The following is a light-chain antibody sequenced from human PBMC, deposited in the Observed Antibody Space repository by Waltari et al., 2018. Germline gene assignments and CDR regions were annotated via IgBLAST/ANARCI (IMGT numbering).Light chain of an antibody. J-gene: IGLJ2*01. Sequence: QSVLTQPPSASGPPGQRVTISCSGSVPTLGSNYVYWYYQQHPGTAPNLLIYRNDQRPSAVPDRFSGSKSGTSASLAISGLRSEDEGDYYCAAWDDSLSGHVVFGGGTKLTVL. CDR3: AAWDDSLSGHVV. CDR2: RND. CDR1: VPTLGSNY. V-gene: IGLV1-47*01.